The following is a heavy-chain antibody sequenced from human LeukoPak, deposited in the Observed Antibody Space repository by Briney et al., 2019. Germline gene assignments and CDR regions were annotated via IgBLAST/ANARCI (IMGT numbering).Heavy chain of an antibody. CDR2: ISSSRSYT. Sequence: PGGSLRLSCAASGFIFSDYYMTWIRQAPGKGLEWVSDISSSRSYTNYADSVKGRFTISRDNAKNSPYLQMDSLRADDTAVYYCASGGGGMVIGDYWGQGTLVTVSS. J-gene: IGHJ4*02. D-gene: IGHD3-16*01. CDR1: GFIFSDYY. CDR3: ASGGGGMVIGDY. V-gene: IGHV3-11*06.